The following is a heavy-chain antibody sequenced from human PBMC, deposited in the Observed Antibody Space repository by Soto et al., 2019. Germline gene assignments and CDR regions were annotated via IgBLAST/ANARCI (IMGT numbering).Heavy chain of an antibody. CDR1: GGSISSSNW. Sequence: QVQLQESGPGLVKPSGTLSLTCAVSGGSISSSNWWSWVRQPPGKGLEWIGEIYHSGSTNYNPSLKSPVTISVDKSKNQFSLKMRSVTAADTAVYYCARVSGSYYSGMDVWGQGTTVTVSS. V-gene: IGHV4-4*02. CDR2: IYHSGST. CDR3: ARVSGSYYSGMDV. J-gene: IGHJ6*02. D-gene: IGHD1-26*01.